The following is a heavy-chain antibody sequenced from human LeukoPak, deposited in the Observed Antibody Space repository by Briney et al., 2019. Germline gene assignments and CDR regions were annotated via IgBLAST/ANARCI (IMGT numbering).Heavy chain of an antibody. J-gene: IGHJ6*03. Sequence: ASVTVSCKASGYTFTSYYMHWVRQAPGQGLEWMGIINPSGGSTSYAQKFQGRVTMTRDTSTSTVYMELSSLRSEDTAVYYCARDLAVAGTGYYYMDVWGKGTTVTISS. CDR3: ARDLAVAGTGYYYMDV. D-gene: IGHD6-19*01. CDR2: INPSGGST. CDR1: GYTFTSYY. V-gene: IGHV1-46*01.